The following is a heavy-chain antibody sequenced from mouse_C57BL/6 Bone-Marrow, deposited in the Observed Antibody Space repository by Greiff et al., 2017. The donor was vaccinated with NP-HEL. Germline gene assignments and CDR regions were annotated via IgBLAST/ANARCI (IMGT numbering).Heavy chain of an antibody. V-gene: IGHV1-81*01. D-gene: IGHD1-1*02. J-gene: IGHJ3*01. CDR3: ARCGGNYYWFAY. CDR1: GYTFTSYG. CDR2: IYPRSGNT. Sequence: QVQLQQSGAELARPGASVKLSCKASGYTFTSYGISWVKQRTGQGLEWIGEIYPRSGNTYYNEKFKGKATLTADKSSSTAYMELRSLTSEDSAVYFCARCGGNYYWFAYWGQGTLVTVSA.